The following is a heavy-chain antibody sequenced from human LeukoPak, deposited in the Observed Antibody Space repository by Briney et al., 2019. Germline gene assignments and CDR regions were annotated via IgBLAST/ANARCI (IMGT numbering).Heavy chain of an antibody. D-gene: IGHD3-22*01. J-gene: IGHJ3*02. CDR3: ARAGYYDLDAFDI. CDR2: ISGSGGST. Sequence: PGGSLRLSCAASGFTFSSYAMSWVRQAPGKGLEWVSAISGSGGSTYYADSVKGRFTISRDNAKNSLYLQMNSLRAEDTAVYYCARAGYYDLDAFDIWGQGTMVTVSS. CDR1: GFTFSSYA. V-gene: IGHV3-23*01.